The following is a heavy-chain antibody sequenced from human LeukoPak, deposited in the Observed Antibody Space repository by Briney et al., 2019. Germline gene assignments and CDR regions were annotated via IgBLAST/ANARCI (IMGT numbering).Heavy chain of an antibody. D-gene: IGHD3-10*01. V-gene: IGHV4-4*02. CDR2: IYHSGST. J-gene: IGHJ4*02. CDR3: VRAYGSGSSSLFDY. CDR1: GGSISSSNW. Sequence: PSGTLSLTCAVSGGSISSSNWWSWVRQPPGKGLEWIGEIYHSGSTNYNPSLKSRVTISVDKSKNQFSLKLSSVTAADTAVYYCVRAYGSGSSSLFDYWGRGTLVTVSS.